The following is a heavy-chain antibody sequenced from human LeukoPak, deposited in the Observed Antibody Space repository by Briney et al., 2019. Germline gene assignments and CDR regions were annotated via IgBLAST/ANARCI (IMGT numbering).Heavy chain of an antibody. D-gene: IGHD1-26*01. Sequence: SETLSLTCTVSGGSISRSSYYWAWIRQPPGKGLEWIGTIYYSGSTYYNPSLKSRVTISVDTSKNQFSLKLSSVTAADTAVYYCARQRSGNYLSPVNHWGQGTLVTVSS. CDR2: IYYSGST. CDR1: GGSISRSSYY. V-gene: IGHV4-39*01. CDR3: ARQRSGNYLSPVNH. J-gene: IGHJ5*02.